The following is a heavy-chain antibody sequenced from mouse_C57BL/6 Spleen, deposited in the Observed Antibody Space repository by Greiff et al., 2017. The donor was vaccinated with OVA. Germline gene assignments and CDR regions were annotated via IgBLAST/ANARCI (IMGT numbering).Heavy chain of an antibody. V-gene: IGHV1-53*01. D-gene: IGHD1-1*01. CDR3: ARGGAVVATPFAY. CDR1: GYTFTSYW. J-gene: IGHJ3*01. Sequence: VQLQQPGTELVKPGASVKLSCKASGYTFTSYWMHWVKQRPGQGLEWIGNINPSNGGTNYNEKFKSKATLTVDKSSSTAYMQLSSLTSEDSAVYYCARGGAVVATPFAYWGQGTLVTVSA. CDR2: INPSNGGT.